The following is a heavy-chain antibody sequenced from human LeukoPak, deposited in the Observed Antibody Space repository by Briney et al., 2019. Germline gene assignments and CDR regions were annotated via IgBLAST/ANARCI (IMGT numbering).Heavy chain of an antibody. CDR2: IYYTGST. CDR1: GGSIKSYY. D-gene: IGHD3/OR15-3a*01. V-gene: IGHV4-59*01. CDR3: ARYEEFSTGYSASSPRHYFDH. J-gene: IGHJ4*02. Sequence: PSETLCLTCTASGGSIKSYYWSWIRQPPGKGLECIGHIYYTGSTYYKPSLESRVTISVDMAKNQVSLKLSSVTAADTAVYYCARYEEFSTGYSASSPRHYFDHWGQGTLVTVSS.